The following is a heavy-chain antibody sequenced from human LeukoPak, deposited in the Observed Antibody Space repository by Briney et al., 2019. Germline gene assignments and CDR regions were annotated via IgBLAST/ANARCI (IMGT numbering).Heavy chain of an antibody. CDR3: ARDRPMIVVVDYYGMDV. D-gene: IGHD3-22*01. CDR2: INPSSGGT. Sequence: GASVKVSCKASGYTFTGYYMHWVRQAPGQGLEWMGWINPSSGGTNYAQKFQGRVTMTRDTSISTAYMELSRLRSDDTAVHYCARDRPMIVVVDYYGMDVWGQGTTVTVSS. V-gene: IGHV1-2*02. CDR1: GYTFTGYY. J-gene: IGHJ6*02.